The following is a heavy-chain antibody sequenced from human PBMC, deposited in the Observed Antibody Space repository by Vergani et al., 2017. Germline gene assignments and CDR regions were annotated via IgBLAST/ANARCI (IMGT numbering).Heavy chain of an antibody. CDR1: GGTFSSYA. V-gene: IGHV1-69*18. CDR2: IIPIFGTA. CDR3: ARGPRRGPLPGYDYYGMDV. D-gene: IGHD1-26*01. J-gene: IGHJ6*02. Sequence: QVQLVQSGAEVKKPGSSVKVSCKASGGTFSSYAISWVRQAPGQGLEWMGRIIPIFGTANYAQKSQGRVTITADESTSTAYMELSSLRSEDTAVYYCARGPRRGPLPGYDYYGMDVWGQGTTVTVSS.